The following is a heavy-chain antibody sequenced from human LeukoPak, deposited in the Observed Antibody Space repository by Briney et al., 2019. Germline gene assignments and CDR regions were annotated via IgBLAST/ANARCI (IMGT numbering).Heavy chain of an antibody. CDR1: GGTFSSYA. CDR2: IIPIFGTA. J-gene: IGHJ4*02. CDR3: ARAGEYCSGGSCYSGVYFDN. D-gene: IGHD2-15*01. Sequence: SVKVSCKASGGTFSSYAISWVRQAPGQGLEWMGGIIPIFGTANYAQKFQGRVTITADESTSTAYMELSSLRSEDTALYYCARAGEYCSGGSCYSGVYFDNWGQGTLVTVSS. V-gene: IGHV1-69*01.